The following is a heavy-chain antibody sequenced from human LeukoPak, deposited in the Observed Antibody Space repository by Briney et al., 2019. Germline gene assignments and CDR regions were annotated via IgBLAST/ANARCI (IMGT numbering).Heavy chain of an antibody. J-gene: IGHJ4*02. CDR3: AKDRSCINGVCHGDFDY. Sequence: GGSLRLSCAASGFIFSSYAMRWVRQAPGKGLEWVSTISGSGGSTYYADSVKGRFTISRDNSKNTVYLQMNSLRAEDTAVYYWAKDRSCINGVCHGDFDYWGQGTLVTVSS. CDR2: ISGSGGST. D-gene: IGHD2-8*01. CDR1: GFIFSSYA. V-gene: IGHV3-23*01.